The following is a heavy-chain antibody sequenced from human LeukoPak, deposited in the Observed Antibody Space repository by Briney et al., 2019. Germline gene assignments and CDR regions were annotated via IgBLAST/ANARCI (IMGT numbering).Heavy chain of an antibody. CDR1: GFTFSDYY. CDR3: ARDGVGRYDILTGYYFY. Sequence: GGSLRLSCAASGFTFSDYYMSWIRQAPGKGLEWVSYISRSSSYTNYADSVKGRCTISRDNAKNSLYLQMNSLRAEDTAVYYCARDGVGRYDILTGYYFYWGQGTLVTVSS. J-gene: IGHJ4*02. CDR2: ISRSSSYT. D-gene: IGHD3-9*01. V-gene: IGHV3-11*06.